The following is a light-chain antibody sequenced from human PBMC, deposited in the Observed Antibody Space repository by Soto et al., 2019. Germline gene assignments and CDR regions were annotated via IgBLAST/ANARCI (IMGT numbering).Light chain of an antibody. CDR2: DVS. V-gene: IGKV3-15*01. J-gene: IGKJ4*01. Sequence: EIVMTQSPCTLSVSPGERVTLSCRASQSVNTNLAWYQQKPGQAPRLLIYDVSTRATGIPARFSGSGSGTEFTLTISSLQSEDSAVYYCQQHSNWPLTFGGGTKVELK. CDR3: QQHSNWPLT. CDR1: QSVNTN.